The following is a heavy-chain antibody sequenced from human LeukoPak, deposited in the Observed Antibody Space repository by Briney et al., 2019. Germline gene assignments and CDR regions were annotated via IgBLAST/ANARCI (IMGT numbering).Heavy chain of an antibody. J-gene: IGHJ3*02. D-gene: IGHD2-15*01. CDR3: ARDAAAGPAEAFDI. V-gene: IGHV1-18*04. CDR2: ISAYNGNT. CDR1: GYIFTGYY. Sequence: ASVKVSCKASGYIFTGYYMHWVRQAPGQGLEWMGWISAYNGNTNYAQKLQGRVTMTTDTSTSTAYMELRSLRSDDTAVYYCARDAAAGPAEAFDIWGQGTMVTVSS.